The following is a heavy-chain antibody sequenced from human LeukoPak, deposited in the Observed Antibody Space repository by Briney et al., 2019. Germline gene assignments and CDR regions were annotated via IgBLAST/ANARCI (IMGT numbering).Heavy chain of an antibody. CDR3: ARAYDSSGYDSWFDP. D-gene: IGHD3-22*01. CDR2: INAGNGNT. V-gene: IGHV1-3*01. CDR1: GYTFTSYA. J-gene: IGHJ5*02. Sequence: GASVKVSCKASGYTFTSYAMHWVRQAPGQRLEWMGWINAGNGNTKYSQKFQGRVTITRDTSASTAYMELSSLRSEDTAVYYCARAYDSSGYDSWFDPWGQGTLVTVSS.